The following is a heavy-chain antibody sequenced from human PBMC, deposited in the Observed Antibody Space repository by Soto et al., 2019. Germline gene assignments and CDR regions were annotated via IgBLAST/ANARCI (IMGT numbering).Heavy chain of an antibody. Sequence: QVQLVQSGAEEKKPGASVKVSCKASGYTFTSYAMHWVRQAPGQRLEWMGGSNAGNGNTKDSQKLHGRVTITRDTSASTAYMEMSSLRSEDTAVYYCARGGAPIDYWGQGTLVTVSS. CDR1: GYTFTSYA. J-gene: IGHJ4*02. D-gene: IGHD2-15*01. V-gene: IGHV1-3*05. CDR3: ARGGAPIDY. CDR2: SNAGNGNT.